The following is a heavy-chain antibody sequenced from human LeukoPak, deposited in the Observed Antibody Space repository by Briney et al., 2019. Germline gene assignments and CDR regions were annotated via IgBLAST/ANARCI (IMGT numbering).Heavy chain of an antibody. V-gene: IGHV3-11*04. D-gene: IGHD2-15*01. CDR2: ISSGGSII. Sequence: GGSLRVSCAASGCPFSDYYMSWIRQAPGKGLEWVSYISSGGSIIYYADSVKGRFTISRDNAKDSLYLQMNSLRAEDTAVYYCARGEVVTASLPDFYYYYMDVWGKGTTVTISS. CDR1: GCPFSDYY. J-gene: IGHJ6*03. CDR3: ARGEVVTASLPDFYYYYMDV.